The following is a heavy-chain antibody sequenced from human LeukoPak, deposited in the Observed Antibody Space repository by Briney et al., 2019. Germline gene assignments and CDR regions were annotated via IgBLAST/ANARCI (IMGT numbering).Heavy chain of an antibody. CDR1: GFTFSSYG. Sequence: GGSLRLSCAASGFTFSSYGMHWVRQAPGKGLEWVAFIRYDGSNKYYADSVKGRFTISRDNSKNTLYLQMNSLRAEDTAVYYCAKERTIGARPENWFDPWGQGTLVTVSS. J-gene: IGHJ5*02. CDR2: IRYDGSNK. D-gene: IGHD6-6*01. CDR3: AKERTIGARPENWFDP. V-gene: IGHV3-30*02.